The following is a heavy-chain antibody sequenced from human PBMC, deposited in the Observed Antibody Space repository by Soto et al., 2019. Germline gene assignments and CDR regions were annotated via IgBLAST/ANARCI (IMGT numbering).Heavy chain of an antibody. CDR1: GGSISSSSYY. CDR3: ARHLDIVVVVAAYIQEMGFWFDP. D-gene: IGHD2-15*01. J-gene: IGHJ5*02. V-gene: IGHV4-39*01. CDR2: IYYSGST. Sequence: PSETLSLTYTVSGGSISSSSYYWGWIRQPPGKGLEWIGSIYYSGSTYYNPSLKSRVTISVGTSKNQFSLKLSSVTAADTAVYYCARHLDIVVVVAAYIQEMGFWFDPWGQGTLVTVSS.